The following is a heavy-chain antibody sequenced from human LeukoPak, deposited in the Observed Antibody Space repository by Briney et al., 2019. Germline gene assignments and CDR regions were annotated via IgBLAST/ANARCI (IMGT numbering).Heavy chain of an antibody. D-gene: IGHD3-22*01. CDR3: ARSPYYDSSGNNWFDP. CDR2: IIPILGIA. Sequence: SVKVSCKASGGTFSSYIISWVRQAPGQGLEWMGRIIPILGIANYAQKFQGRVTITADKSTSTAYMELSSLRSEDTAVYYCARSPYYDSSGNNWFDPWGQGTLVTVFS. J-gene: IGHJ5*02. CDR1: GGTFSSYI. V-gene: IGHV1-69*02.